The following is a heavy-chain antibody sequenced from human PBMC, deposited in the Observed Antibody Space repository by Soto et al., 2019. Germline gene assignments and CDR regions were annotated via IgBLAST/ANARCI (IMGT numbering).Heavy chain of an antibody. CDR2: ISGSGGST. Sequence: EVQLLESGGGLVQPGGSLRLSCAASGFTFSSYAMNWVRQAPGKGLEWVSVISGSGGSTYYADSVKGRFTISRDNSMNTLYLQMNSLRAEDTAVYYCASRSSSWYFDYWGQGTLVTVSS. V-gene: IGHV3-23*01. CDR3: ASRSSSWYFDY. D-gene: IGHD6-13*01. CDR1: GFTFSSYA. J-gene: IGHJ4*02.